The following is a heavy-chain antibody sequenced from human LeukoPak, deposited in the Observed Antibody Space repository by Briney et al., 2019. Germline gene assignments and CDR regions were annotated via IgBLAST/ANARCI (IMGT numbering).Heavy chain of an antibody. CDR1: GGSISSYY. J-gene: IGHJ5*02. CDR2: IYYSGST. Sequence: KPSETLSLTCTVSGGSISSYYWSWIRQPPGKGLEWIGYIYYSGSTNYNPSLKSRVTISVDTSKNQFSLKLSSVTAADTAVYYCARGHGDSPEKNNWFDPWGQGTLVTVSS. V-gene: IGHV4-59*01. CDR3: ARGHGDSPEKNNWFDP. D-gene: IGHD4-17*01.